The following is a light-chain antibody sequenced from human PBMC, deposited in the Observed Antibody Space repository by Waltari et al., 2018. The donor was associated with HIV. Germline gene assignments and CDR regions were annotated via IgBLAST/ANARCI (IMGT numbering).Light chain of an antibody. CDR3: AAWDDSLSGPV. V-gene: IGLV1-47*01. J-gene: IGLJ3*02. CDR1: SSNIGSNY. CDR2: RGN. Sequence: QSVVTQPPSASGTPGQRVTISCSGRSSNIGSNYVYWYQQVPGTAPKVLIYRGNQRPSGVPDRFSGSKSGTSASLAISGLRSEDEADYYCAAWDDSLSGPVFGGGTKLTVL.